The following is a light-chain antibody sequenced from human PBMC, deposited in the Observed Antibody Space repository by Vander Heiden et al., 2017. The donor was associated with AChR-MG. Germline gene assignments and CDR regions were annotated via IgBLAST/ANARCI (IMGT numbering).Light chain of an antibody. CDR3: QVWDSSSDHWV. Sequence: SYVLAQPPSVSVAPEKTASVTCAGNNIESKSVHWYQKKPGQAPVLVVYNDNDRPSGIPERFSGSNSGNTATLTISRVEAGDEAVYYCQVWDSSSDHWVFGGGTRLTVL. J-gene: IGLJ3*02. CDR1: NIESKS. CDR2: NDN. V-gene: IGLV3-21*03.